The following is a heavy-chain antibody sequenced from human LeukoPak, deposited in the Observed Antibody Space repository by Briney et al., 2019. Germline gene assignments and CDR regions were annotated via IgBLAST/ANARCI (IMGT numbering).Heavy chain of an antibody. J-gene: IGHJ5*02. CDR1: GGSISSYY. Sequence: PSETLSLTCTVSGGSISSYYWSWIRQPPGKGLEWIGYIYYSGSTNYNPSLKSRVTISVDTSKNQFSLKLSSVTAADTAVYYCARVPSGLASWFDPWGQGTLVTVSS. CDR2: IYYSGST. V-gene: IGHV4-59*08. D-gene: IGHD5-12*01. CDR3: ARVPSGLASWFDP.